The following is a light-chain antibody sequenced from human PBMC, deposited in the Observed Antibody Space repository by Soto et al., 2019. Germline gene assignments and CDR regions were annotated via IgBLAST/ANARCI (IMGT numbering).Light chain of an antibody. Sequence: DIQMTQSPSSLSSSVGARVTITCQARQDIGYYLNWYQHKPGKAPKLLIYDAFNFEIGIPSRFSGGVSATHFSCTISGLQPEDIATYSCQYSSNLPLFGPGTKGDMK. CDR2: DAF. CDR1: QDIGYY. CDR3: QYSSNLPL. J-gene: IGKJ3*01. V-gene: IGKV1-33*01.